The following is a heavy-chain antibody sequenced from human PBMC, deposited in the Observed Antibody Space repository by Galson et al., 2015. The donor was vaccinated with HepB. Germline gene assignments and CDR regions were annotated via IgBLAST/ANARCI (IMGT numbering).Heavy chain of an antibody. CDR3: AARGASADYFDY. D-gene: IGHD3-10*01. CDR1: GFTLTGYA. Sequence: SLRLSCAPSGFTLTGYAMTWVRQAPGKALEWVSSITSSGVSTFYADSVKGRFTISKDTSKNTLYLQMSSLRAEDTAVYFCAARGASADYFDYWGQGTLVTVSS. CDR2: ITSSGVST. J-gene: IGHJ4*02. V-gene: IGHV3-23*01.